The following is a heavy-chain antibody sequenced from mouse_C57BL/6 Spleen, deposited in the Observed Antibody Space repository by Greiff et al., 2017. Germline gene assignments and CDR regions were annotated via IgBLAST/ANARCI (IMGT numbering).Heavy chain of an antibody. Sequence: EVQLVESGGGLVQPGGSLSLSCAASGFTFTDYYMSWVRQTPGKALEWLGFIRNKANGYKTEYSASVKGRFTISRDNSQSILYLQMNALRAEDSATYYCSRYRATVVARYFDVWGTGTTVTVSS. J-gene: IGHJ1*03. CDR2: IRNKANGYKT. V-gene: IGHV7-3*01. D-gene: IGHD1-1*01. CDR3: SRYRATVVARYFDV. CDR1: GFTFTDYY.